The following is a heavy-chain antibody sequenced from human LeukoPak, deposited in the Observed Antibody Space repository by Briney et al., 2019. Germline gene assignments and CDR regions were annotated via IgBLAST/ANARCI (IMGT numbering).Heavy chain of an antibody. D-gene: IGHD6-13*01. Sequence: SETLSLTCTVSGGSVSSSSYYWGWIRQPPGKGLEWIGSIYYSGSTYYNPSLKSRVTISVDTSKNQFSLKLSSMIAADTAVYYCARVSSSWYQDWYFDLWGRGTLVTVPS. J-gene: IGHJ2*01. V-gene: IGHV4-39*07. CDR1: GGSVSSSSYY. CDR2: IYYSGST. CDR3: ARVSSSWYQDWYFDL.